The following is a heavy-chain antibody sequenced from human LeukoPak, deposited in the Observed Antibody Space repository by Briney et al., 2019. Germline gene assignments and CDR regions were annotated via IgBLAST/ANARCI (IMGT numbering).Heavy chain of an antibody. J-gene: IGHJ4*02. Sequence: SETLSLTCTVSDGSVSSSNYYWSWIRHPPGKGLEWVGFFSYNVHSDYNPSLKSRVTISVDTSKNQFSLRLSSVTAADTAIYYCARVSVAGTGPDYWGQGTQVTVSS. CDR2: FSYNVHS. CDR1: DGSVSSSNYY. V-gene: IGHV4-61*01. D-gene: IGHD6-13*01. CDR3: ARVSVAGTGPDY.